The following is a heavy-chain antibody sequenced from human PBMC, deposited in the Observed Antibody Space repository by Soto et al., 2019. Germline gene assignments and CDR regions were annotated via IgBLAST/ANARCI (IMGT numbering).Heavy chain of an antibody. CDR3: ARFCSGGSCNWFDP. J-gene: IGHJ5*02. CDR2: IYYSGST. V-gene: IGHV4-30-4*01. D-gene: IGHD2-15*01. CDR1: GGSISSGDYY. Sequence: PSETLTLTCTVSGGSISSGDYYWSWIRQPPGKGLEWIGYIYYSGSTYYNPSLKSRVTISVDTSKNQFSLKLSSVTAADTAVYYCARFCSGGSCNWFDPWGQGTLVTVS.